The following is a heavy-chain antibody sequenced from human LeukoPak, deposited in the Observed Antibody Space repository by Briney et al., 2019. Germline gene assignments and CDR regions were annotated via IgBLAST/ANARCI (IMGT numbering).Heavy chain of an antibody. CDR3: ARTYDFWSGYYEYYFDY. J-gene: IGHJ4*02. V-gene: IGHV1-2*02. CDR1: GYTFTGYY. D-gene: IGHD3-3*01. CDR2: INPNSGGT. Sequence: ASVKVSCKASGYTFTGYYMHWVRQAPGQGLEWMGWINPNSGGTNYAQKFQGRVTMTRDTSISTAYMELSRLRSDDTAVYYCARTYDFWSGYYEYYFDYWGQGTLVTVPS.